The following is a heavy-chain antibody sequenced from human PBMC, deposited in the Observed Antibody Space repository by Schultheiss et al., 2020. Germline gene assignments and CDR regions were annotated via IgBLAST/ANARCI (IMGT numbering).Heavy chain of an antibody. CDR3: AKALSYYYGSGSYYTPFDY. Sequence: GGSLRLSCAASGFSFSNSAMSWVRQAPGKGLEWVSGMSGSAGSTDYADSVRGRFTISRDNSKNTLYLQMNSLRAEDTAVYYCAKALSYYYGSGSYYTPFDYWGQGTLVTVSS. CDR2: MSGSAGST. CDR1: GFSFSNSA. D-gene: IGHD3-10*01. J-gene: IGHJ4*02. V-gene: IGHV3-23*01.